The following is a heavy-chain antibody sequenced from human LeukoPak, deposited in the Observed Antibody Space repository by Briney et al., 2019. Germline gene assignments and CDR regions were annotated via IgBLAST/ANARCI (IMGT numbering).Heavy chain of an antibody. CDR1: GFTFSSYG. D-gene: IGHD2-21*02. Sequence: GGSLRLSCAASGFTFSSYGMHWVRQAPGKGLEWVAVISYDGSNKYYADSVKGRFTISRDNSKNTLYLQMNSLRAEDTAVYYCARVGSRDKQADYWGQGTLVTVSS. V-gene: IGHV3-30*03. J-gene: IGHJ4*02. CDR2: ISYDGSNK. CDR3: ARVGSRDKQADY.